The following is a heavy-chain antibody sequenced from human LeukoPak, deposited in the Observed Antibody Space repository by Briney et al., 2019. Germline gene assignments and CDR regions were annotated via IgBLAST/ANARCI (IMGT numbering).Heavy chain of an antibody. CDR1: GYSFSSGGHY. CDR2: IYNSGLT. V-gene: IGHV4-31*03. J-gene: IGHJ4*02. D-gene: IGHD3-10*01. Sequence: SETLSLTCTVSGYSFSSGGHYWTWIRQHPGKGLEWIGYIYNSGLTYYNPSLKSRVTISIDTSRNQFSLKLSSVTAADTAFYYCARDRGTSGGGNLDYWGQGTLVTVSS. CDR3: ARDRGTSGGGNLDY.